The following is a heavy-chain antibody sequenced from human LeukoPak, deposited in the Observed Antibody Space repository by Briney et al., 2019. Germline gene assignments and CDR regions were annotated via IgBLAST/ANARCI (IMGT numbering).Heavy chain of an antibody. CDR3: AKIPRSTPYNY. V-gene: IGHV3-21*04. J-gene: IGHJ4*02. CDR2: ISSSSYI. D-gene: IGHD3-3*01. Sequence: PGGSLRLSCAASGFTFSSYSMNWVRQAPGKGLEWVSSISSSSYIYYADSVKGRFTISRDNSKNSLYLQMNSLRTEDTALYYCAKIPRSTPYNYWGQGTLVTVSS. CDR1: GFTFSSYS.